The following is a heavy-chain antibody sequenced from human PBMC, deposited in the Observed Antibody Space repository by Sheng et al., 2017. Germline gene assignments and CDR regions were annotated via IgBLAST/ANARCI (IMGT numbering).Heavy chain of an antibody. CDR1: GFIFTSYY. Sequence: QVQLLQSGAEVKNPGASVKVSCKASGFIFTSYYMHWLRQAPGQGLEWMGLISPSGGRRIYGQRFQDRVTMARDTSTTTVYMELSSLRHEDTAVYYCVKDQVANAILGVFDLWGQGTLVTVSS. CDR2: ISPSGGRR. J-gene: IGHJ4*02. D-gene: IGHD2-8*01. V-gene: IGHV1-46*01. CDR3: VKDQVANAILGVFDL.